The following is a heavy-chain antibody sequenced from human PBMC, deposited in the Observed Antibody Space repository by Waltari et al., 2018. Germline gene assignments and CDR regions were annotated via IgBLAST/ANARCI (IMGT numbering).Heavy chain of an antibody. CDR3: VRGGSLDQ. Sequence: EVQLVESGGGLVQPGGSLRLSCTASGFSFSTYTRHWARQAPGKGLEWVSFISSGSGIIYYADSVKGRFTISRDNAKSTLFLQMNSLRDDDTAVYYCVRGGSLDQWGQGTLVTVSS. CDR1: GFSFSTYT. J-gene: IGHJ4*02. CDR2: ISSGSGII. V-gene: IGHV3-48*02.